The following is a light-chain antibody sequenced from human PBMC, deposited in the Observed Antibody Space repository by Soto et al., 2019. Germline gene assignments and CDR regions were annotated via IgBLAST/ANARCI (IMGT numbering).Light chain of an antibody. Sequence: EKVMTQSPATLSMSPGERATLSCRASQNINTYLAWYQQKPGQAPGLLIYGASTRATGIPARFSGSGSGTEFTLTISSLQSEDFAVYYCQQYTNWPSWTFGQGTKVEIK. CDR1: QNINTY. CDR3: QQYTNWPSWT. J-gene: IGKJ1*01. V-gene: IGKV3-15*01. CDR2: GAS.